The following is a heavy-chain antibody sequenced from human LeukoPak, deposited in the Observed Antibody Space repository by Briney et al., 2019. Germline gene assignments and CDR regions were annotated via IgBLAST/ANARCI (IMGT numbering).Heavy chain of an antibody. J-gene: IGHJ3*02. D-gene: IGHD3-16*01. CDR2: INNNGDST. Sequence: GGSLRLSCAASGFSFTNAWMSWVRQAPGKRLEYVSGINNNGDSTYYSDSVKARLTISRDNSKNTLFLQMASLRAEDTAVYYCVKTMMTFGGVIRTDAFDIWGQGTMVIVSS. CDR3: VKTMMTFGGVIRTDAFDI. CDR1: GFSFTNAW. V-gene: IGHV3-64D*06.